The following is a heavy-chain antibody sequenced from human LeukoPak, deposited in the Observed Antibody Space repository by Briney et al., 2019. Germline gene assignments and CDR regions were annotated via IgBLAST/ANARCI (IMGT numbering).Heavy chain of an antibody. J-gene: IGHJ6*03. CDR1: GFTFSSYG. CDR2: IRYDGSNK. D-gene: IGHD3-10*01. Sequence: GGSLRLSCAASGFTFSSYGMHWVRQAPGKGLEWVAFIRYDGSNKYYADSVKGRFTISRDNSKNTLYLQMNSLRAEDTAVYYCAKDRYYGSGSYYVPYYMDVWGKGTTVTISS. V-gene: IGHV3-30*02. CDR3: AKDRYYGSGSYYVPYYMDV.